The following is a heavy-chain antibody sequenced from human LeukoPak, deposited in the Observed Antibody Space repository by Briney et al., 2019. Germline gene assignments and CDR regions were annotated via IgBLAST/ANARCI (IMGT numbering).Heavy chain of an antibody. D-gene: IGHD6-13*01. CDR1: GGSVTSYY. CDR2: IYYSASS. J-gene: IGHJ4*02. Sequence: SETLSLTCTVSGGSVTSYYWSWIRQPPGKGLEWIGYIYYSASSNYNPSLNSRVTISVDTSKNQFSLKLSSVTAADTAVYYCARGRGSSWYLKDYWGQGTLVTVSS. CDR3: ARGRGSSWYLKDY. V-gene: IGHV4-59*02.